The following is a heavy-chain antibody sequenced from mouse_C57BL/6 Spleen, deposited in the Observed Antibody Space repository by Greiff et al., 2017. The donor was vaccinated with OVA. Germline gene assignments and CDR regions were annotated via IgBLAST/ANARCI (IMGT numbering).Heavy chain of an antibody. Sequence: EVKLMESGAELVRPGASVKLSCTASGFNIKDDYMHWVKQRPEQGLEWIGWIDPENGDTEYASKFQGKATITADTSSNTAYLQLSSLTSEDTAVYYCTSSSYGFAYWGQGTLVTVSA. D-gene: IGHD1-1*01. V-gene: IGHV14-4*01. CDR2: IDPENGDT. J-gene: IGHJ3*01. CDR1: GFNIKDDY. CDR3: TSSSYGFAY.